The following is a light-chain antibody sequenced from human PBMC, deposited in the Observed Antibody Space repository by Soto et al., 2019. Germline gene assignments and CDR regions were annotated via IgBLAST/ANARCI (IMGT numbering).Light chain of an antibody. V-gene: IGLV2-11*01. CDR3: CSHAGSFTGV. J-gene: IGLJ3*02. CDR1: SSDLGAESF. Sequence: QSALTQPRSVSGSPGQSVTISCTGTSSDLGAESFVSWYQQHPGKAPKLIIYYVTQRPSGVPDRFSGSQSDNTASLTISGLQAEDEADYYCCSHAGSFTGVFGGGTKVTVL. CDR2: YVT.